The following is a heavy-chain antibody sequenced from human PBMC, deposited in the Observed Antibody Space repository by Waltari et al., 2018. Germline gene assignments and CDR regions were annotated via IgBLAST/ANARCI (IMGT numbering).Heavy chain of an antibody. CDR1: GFTFGNFT. CDR3: AKDLASFYVTWFEP. V-gene: IGHV3-23*04. J-gene: IGHJ5*02. CDR2: MSVDGDAT. D-gene: IGHD3-16*01. Sequence: EVQLVDSGGGLVQPGRSLRLPCTATGFTFGNFTMAWVRQAPGKGLEWVSGMSVDGDATVNADSVKGRFAISRENDKKTLSLEMNSLRAEDTATYYCAKDLASFYVTWFEPWGQGTRVTVSS.